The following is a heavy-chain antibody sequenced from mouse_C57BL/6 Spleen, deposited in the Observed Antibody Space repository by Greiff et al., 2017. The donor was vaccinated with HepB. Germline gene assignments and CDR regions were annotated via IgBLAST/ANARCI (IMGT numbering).Heavy chain of an antibody. CDR2: IDPSDSYT. CDR1: GYTFTSSW. V-gene: IGHV1-59*01. Sequence: QVQLQQPGAELVRPGTSVKLSCTASGYTFTSSWMHWVKQRPGQGLEWIGVIDPSDSYTKYNQKFKGKATLTVDTSSSTAYMQLSSLTSEYSAVYYCARGFAYWGKGTLVTVSA. J-gene: IGHJ3*01. CDR3: ARGFAY.